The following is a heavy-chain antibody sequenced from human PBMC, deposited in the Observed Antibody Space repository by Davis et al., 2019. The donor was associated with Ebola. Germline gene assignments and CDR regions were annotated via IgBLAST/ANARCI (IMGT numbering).Heavy chain of an antibody. CDR2: ISGTGATT. J-gene: IGHJ3*02. V-gene: IGHV3-23*01. CDR3: ARADTKLWPPGAFDI. D-gene: IGHD5-18*01. CDR1: GFTFSSYA. Sequence: GGSLRLSCVASGFTFSSYAMSWVRQAPGKGLEWVSVISGTGATTNYADSVKGRFTVSRDNSKKTMYLQMNSLRAEDTAVYYCARADTKLWPPGAFDIWGQGTMVTVSS.